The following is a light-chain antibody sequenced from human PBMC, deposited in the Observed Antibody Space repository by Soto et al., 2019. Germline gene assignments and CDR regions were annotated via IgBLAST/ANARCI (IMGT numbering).Light chain of an antibody. V-gene: IGKV2-30*02. CDR1: QSLVHSDGKTY. CDR2: KVS. CDR3: MQGTHWPPYT. J-gene: IGKJ2*01. Sequence: DVVMTQSPLSLPVTLGQPASISCRSSQSLVHSDGKTYLNWFQQRPGQSPRRLIYKVSNRDSGVPDRFSGSGSGPDFTRKISRVEAEDVGVYYCMQGTHWPPYTFGQGTKLEIK.